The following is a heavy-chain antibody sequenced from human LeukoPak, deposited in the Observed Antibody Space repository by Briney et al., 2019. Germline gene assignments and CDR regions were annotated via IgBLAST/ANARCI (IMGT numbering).Heavy chain of an antibody. D-gene: IGHD3-16*01. J-gene: IGHJ5*02. CDR3: ARHYGP. Sequence: SETLSLTCAVYSGSFSDYYWSWIRLSPGKGPEWIGEINHSGNTHYSSALKSRVTISVDTSKNQFSLKLNSVTAADTAVYYCARHYGPWGQGTLVTVSS. CDR1: SGSFSDYY. V-gene: IGHV4-34*01. CDR2: INHSGNT.